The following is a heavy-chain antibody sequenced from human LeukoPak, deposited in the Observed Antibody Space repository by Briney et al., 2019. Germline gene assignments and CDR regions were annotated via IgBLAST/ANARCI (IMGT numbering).Heavy chain of an antibody. CDR1: GFSLSNARMG. CDR3: ARRMKYSYGGMEYYFDY. Sequence: SGPTLVNPTETLTLTCTVSGFSLSNARMGVSWIRQPPGEALEWLAHIFSDDEKSYSTSLKNRLTISKDTSKSQVVLTMTNMDPVDTATYYCARRMKYSYGGMEYYFDYWGQGTLVTVSS. D-gene: IGHD5-18*01. CDR2: IFSDDEK. V-gene: IGHV2-26*01. J-gene: IGHJ4*02.